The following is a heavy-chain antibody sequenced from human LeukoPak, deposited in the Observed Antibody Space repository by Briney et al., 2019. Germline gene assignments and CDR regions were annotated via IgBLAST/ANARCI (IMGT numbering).Heavy chain of an antibody. V-gene: IGHV3-7*03. CDR3: ARGTSFSFNSGWFDP. D-gene: IGHD7-27*01. CDR2: INHDATEK. J-gene: IGHJ5*02. Sequence: GVSLRLSCVASGFSFDSYWMNWVRQAPGRGLEWVANINHDATEKYYVDSVKGRFTISRDNAKNSLYLQMNSLRAEDTALYHCARGTSFSFNSGWFDPWGQGTLVTVSS. CDR1: GFSFDSYW.